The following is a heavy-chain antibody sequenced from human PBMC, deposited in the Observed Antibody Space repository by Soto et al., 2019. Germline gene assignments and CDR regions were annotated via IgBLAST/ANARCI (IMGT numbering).Heavy chain of an antibody. Sequence: SETLSLTCSVSGYSIRTSDDNWSWIRQPPGKGLEWIGYIHYTGSTYHNPSLKSRVTMSIDRSKNQFSLRLKSVAATDTAVYFWARASDDSWSCYRLFDFWGQGTLVTVSS. V-gene: IGHV4-30-4*01. CDR3: ARASDDSWSCYRLFDF. J-gene: IGHJ4*02. D-gene: IGHD3-3*01. CDR2: IHYTGST. CDR1: GYSIRTSDDN.